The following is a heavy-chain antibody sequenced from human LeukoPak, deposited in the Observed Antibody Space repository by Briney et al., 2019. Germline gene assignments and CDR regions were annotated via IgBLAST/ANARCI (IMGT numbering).Heavy chain of an antibody. J-gene: IGHJ4*02. Sequence: GGSLRLSCATSGFTFSTYWMSWVRQAPGKGLEWVANIKQDGSETYYADSVKGRFTIFRDNAKNSLHLQMDSLRVEDTAVYYCANDDGFDYWGQGTLVIVSS. V-gene: IGHV3-7*01. CDR2: IKQDGSET. D-gene: IGHD1-1*01. CDR3: ANDDGFDY. CDR1: GFTFSTYW.